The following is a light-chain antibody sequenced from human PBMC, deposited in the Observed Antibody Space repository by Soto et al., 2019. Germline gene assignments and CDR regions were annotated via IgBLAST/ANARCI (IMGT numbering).Light chain of an antibody. V-gene: IGKV1D-16*01. CDR1: QDIGIR. Sequence: SLSASVEDTVTITCRSSQDIGIRLSWYQQKPGKAPKILIFSASNLGRGVPSRFSGGGSGTDFTLTISSLQAEDVAVYFCQQYYSFPLTFGGGTKVDIK. J-gene: IGKJ4*01. CDR3: QQYYSFPLT. CDR2: SAS.